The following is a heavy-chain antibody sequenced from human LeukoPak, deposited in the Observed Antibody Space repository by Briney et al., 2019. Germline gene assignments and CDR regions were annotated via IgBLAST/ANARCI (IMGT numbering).Heavy chain of an antibody. D-gene: IGHD5-18*01. CDR3: ARGNTAMVPGYYYYGMDV. Sequence: KPSETLSLTCTVSGGSISSYYWSWLRQPPGEGLEWVGYIYYSGSTNYNPSLTSRVNISVDTSKNQFSLKLSSVTAADKAVYYGARGNTAMVPGYYYYGMDVWGQGTTVTVSS. CDR1: GGSISSYY. CDR2: IYYSGST. V-gene: IGHV4-59*01. J-gene: IGHJ6*02.